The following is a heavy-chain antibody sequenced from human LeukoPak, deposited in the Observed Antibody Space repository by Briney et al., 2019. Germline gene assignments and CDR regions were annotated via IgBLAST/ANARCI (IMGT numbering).Heavy chain of an antibody. J-gene: IGHJ4*02. CDR1: GGSISSSNW. CDR3: ARGPSPYYYDSSGYMY. V-gene: IGHV4-4*02. CDR2: IYHSGSI. Sequence: TSGTLSLTCAVSGGSISSSNWWSWVRQPPGKGLEWIGEIYHSGSINYKSSLKSRVTISVDKSKNQFSLKLSSVTAADTAVYYCARGPSPYYYDSSGYMYWGQGTLVTVSS. D-gene: IGHD3-22*01.